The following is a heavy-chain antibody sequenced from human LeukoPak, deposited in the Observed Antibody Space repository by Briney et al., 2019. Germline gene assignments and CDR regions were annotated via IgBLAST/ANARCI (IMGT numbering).Heavy chain of an antibody. CDR1: GGAISSYY. CDR2: IYYSGST. J-gene: IGHJ4*02. V-gene: IGHV4-59*08. D-gene: IGHD5-18*01. Sequence: SETLSLTRTVSGGAISSYYWSWIRQPPGKGLEWIGNIYYSGSTNYNPSLKSRVTISVDTSKNQFSLRLSSVTAADTAVYYCARQGAYSYGPDYWGQGTLVTVSS. CDR3: ARQGAYSYGPDY.